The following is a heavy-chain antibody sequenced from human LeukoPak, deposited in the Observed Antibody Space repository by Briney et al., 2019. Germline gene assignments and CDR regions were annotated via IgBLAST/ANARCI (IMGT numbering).Heavy chain of an antibody. D-gene: IGHD3-16*01. Sequence: SVKVSCKASGGTFSSYAISWVRQAPGQGLEWMGRIIPIFGTANYAQKFQGRVTITTDESTSTAYMELSSLRSEDTAVYYCASRGRGEPRDAFDIWGQGTMVTVSS. CDR2: IIPIFGTA. CDR3: ASRGRGEPRDAFDI. V-gene: IGHV1-69*05. J-gene: IGHJ3*02. CDR1: GGTFSSYA.